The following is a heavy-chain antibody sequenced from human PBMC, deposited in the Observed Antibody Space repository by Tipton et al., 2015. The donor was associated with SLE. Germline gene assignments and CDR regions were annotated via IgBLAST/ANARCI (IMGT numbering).Heavy chain of an antibody. CDR3: ARGGLAPGAD. V-gene: IGHV3-7*01. J-gene: IGHJ4*02. CDR1: GFTFSSYW. Sequence: SLRLSCAASGFTFSSYWMLWFRQAPGKGLEWVANIKQDGSEIYYVGSVKGRFTISRDNAKNSLYLQMNSLRVEDSAVYYCARGGLAPGADWGQGILVTVSS. CDR2: IKQDGSEI. D-gene: IGHD2-2*01.